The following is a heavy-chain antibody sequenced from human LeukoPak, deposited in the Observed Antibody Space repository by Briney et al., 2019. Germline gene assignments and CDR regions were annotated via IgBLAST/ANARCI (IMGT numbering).Heavy chain of an antibody. V-gene: IGHV3-66*01. J-gene: IGHJ4*02. D-gene: IGHD3-16*01. Sequence: PGGSLRLSCAASGFTVSSNYMGWVRQAPGKGLEWVSVIYSGGSTYYADSVKGRFTISRDNSKNTLYLQMNSLRAEDTGIYSCAKEGPGGGGYFDYWAQGTLVTVSS. CDR3: AKEGPGGGGYFDY. CDR2: IYSGGST. CDR1: GFTVSSNY.